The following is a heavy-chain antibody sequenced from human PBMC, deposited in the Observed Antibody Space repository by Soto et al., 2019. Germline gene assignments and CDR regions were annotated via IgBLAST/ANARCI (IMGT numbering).Heavy chain of an antibody. CDR2: IFWDDDK. V-gene: IGHV2-5*02. Sequence: QITLKESGPTLVKPTQTLTLTCTFSGFSLSTRGVGVAWIRQPPGKALEWLVLIFWDDDKWYRPSLKSRLTITEDTSKNQVVLKMTNMDPVDTATYYCAPRPRGYAYYFDYWCQGTLVTVSS. CDR3: APRPRGYAYYFDY. D-gene: IGHD5-12*01. CDR1: GFSLSTRGVG. J-gene: IGHJ4*02.